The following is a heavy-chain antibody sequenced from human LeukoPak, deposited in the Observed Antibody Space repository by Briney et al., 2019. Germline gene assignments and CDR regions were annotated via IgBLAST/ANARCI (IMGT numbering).Heavy chain of an antibody. CDR1: GFTFSSYW. D-gene: IGHD4-17*01. Sequence: PGGSLRLSCAASGFTFSSYWMHWVRQAPGKGLVWVSRINSDGSSTSYADSVKGRFTISRDNAENTLYLQMNSLRAEDTAVYYCARDYGDKIYHFDYWGQGTLVTVSS. V-gene: IGHV3-74*01. CDR3: ARDYGDKIYHFDY. J-gene: IGHJ4*02. CDR2: INSDGSST.